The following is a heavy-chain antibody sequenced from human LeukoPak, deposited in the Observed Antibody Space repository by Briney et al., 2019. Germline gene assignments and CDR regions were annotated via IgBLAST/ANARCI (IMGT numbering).Heavy chain of an antibody. CDR1: GFSFSSYA. Sequence: GGSLRLSCAASGFSFSSYAINWVRQAPGKGLEWVSSISPSSSYIHYADSAKGRFTISRDNAKNSLYLQMNSLRAEDTAVYYCARVVTYCSDSSGYALDYWGQGALVTVSS. CDR2: ISPSSSYI. V-gene: IGHV3-21*01. J-gene: IGHJ4*02. CDR3: ARVVTYCSDSSGYALDY. D-gene: IGHD3-22*01.